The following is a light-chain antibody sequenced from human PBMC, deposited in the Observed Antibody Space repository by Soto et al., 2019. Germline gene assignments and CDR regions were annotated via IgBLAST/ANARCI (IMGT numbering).Light chain of an antibody. CDR3: QRYNNWPLT. Sequence: EKVMTQSPATLSVSPGERATLSCRASQSVSSNLAWYQQKPGQAPRLLIYGASTRATGVSARFSGSGSGTGFTLTINSLQSEDFAVYYCQRYNNWPLTFGGGT. J-gene: IGKJ4*01. CDR2: GAS. V-gene: IGKV3-15*01. CDR1: QSVSSN.